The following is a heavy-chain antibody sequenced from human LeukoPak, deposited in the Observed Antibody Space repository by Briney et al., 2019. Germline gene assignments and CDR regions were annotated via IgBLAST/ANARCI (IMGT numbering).Heavy chain of an antibody. CDR1: GGSISSYY. Sequence: SETLSLTCTVSGGSISSYYWSWIRQPPGKGLEWIGYIYYSGSTNYNPSLKSRVTISVDTSKNQFSLQLSSVTAADTAVYYCARDQGYYYYYMDVWGKGTTVTVSS. V-gene: IGHV4-59*12. CDR2: IYYSGST. J-gene: IGHJ6*03. CDR3: ARDQGYYYYYMDV.